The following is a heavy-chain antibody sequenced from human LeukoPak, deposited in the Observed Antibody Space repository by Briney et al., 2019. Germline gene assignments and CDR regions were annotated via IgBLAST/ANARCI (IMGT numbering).Heavy chain of an antibody. D-gene: IGHD4-17*01. CDR1: GFTFSNYW. J-gene: IGHJ4*02. V-gene: IGHV3-74*01. Sequence: GGSLRLSCAASGFTFSNYWMHWVRQAPGKGLVWVSRINRDGRSTNYADSVKGRFTISRDNAKNTVFLQMNSLRAEDTAVYYCALPLRDGDFYLDYWGPGTLLTVSS. CDR3: ALPLRDGDFYLDY. CDR2: INRDGRST.